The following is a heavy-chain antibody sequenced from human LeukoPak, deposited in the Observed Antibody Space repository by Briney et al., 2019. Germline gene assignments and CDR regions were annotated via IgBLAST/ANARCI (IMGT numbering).Heavy chain of an antibody. D-gene: IGHD5-12*01. CDR1: GFTFSSYA. V-gene: IGHV3-23*01. J-gene: IGHJ6*02. Sequence: GGSLRLSCAASGFTFSSYAMSWVRQAPGKGLEWVSAISGSGGSTYYADSVKGRFTISRDNSKNTLYLQMNSLRAEDTAVYYCAKVATPTKHYYYYGMDVWGQGTTVTVSS. CDR3: AKVATPTKHYYYYGMDV. CDR2: ISGSGGST.